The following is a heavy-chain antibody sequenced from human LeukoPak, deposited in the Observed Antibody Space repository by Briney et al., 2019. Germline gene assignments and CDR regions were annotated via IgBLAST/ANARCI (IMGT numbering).Heavy chain of an antibody. D-gene: IGHD3-3*01. Sequence: GGSLRLSCTASEFTFGDYAMSWVRQAPGKGLEWVGFIRSKAYGGTTEYAASVKGRFTISRDDSKSIAYLQMNSLKTEDTAVYYCTRVPITIFGVGMSRYYYGMDVWGQGTTVTVSS. CDR2: IRSKAYGGTT. CDR1: EFTFGDYA. CDR3: TRVPITIFGVGMSRYYYGMDV. J-gene: IGHJ6*02. V-gene: IGHV3-49*04.